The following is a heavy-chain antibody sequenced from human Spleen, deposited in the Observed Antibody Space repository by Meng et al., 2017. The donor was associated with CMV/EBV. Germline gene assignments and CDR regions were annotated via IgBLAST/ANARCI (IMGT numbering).Heavy chain of an antibody. CDR2: IYTSGST. CDR3: ATGSGDFDH. D-gene: IGHD1-26*01. V-gene: IGHV4-4*07. J-gene: IGHJ4*02. CDR1: GGSISSFY. Sequence: QVQLQESGPGLVKPSETLSRTCRVSGGSISSFYWSWIRQPAGKGLEWIGRIYTSGSTNYNPSLKSRVTMSVDTSKNQISLRLRSVTAADTAVYYCATGSGDFDHWGQGTLVTVSS.